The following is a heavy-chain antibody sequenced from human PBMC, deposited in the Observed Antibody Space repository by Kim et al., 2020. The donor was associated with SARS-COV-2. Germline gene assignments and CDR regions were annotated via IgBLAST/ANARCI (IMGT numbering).Heavy chain of an antibody. J-gene: IGHJ4*02. D-gene: IGHD3-22*01. CDR2: ISSKAYGGTT. Sequence: GGSLRLSCTASGFTFGDYAMSWFRQAPGKGLEWVGFISSKAYGGTTEYAATVKGRFTISRDDSKSIAYLQMNSLKTEDTAVYYCTRVGSGYYFRVDKFDYWGQGTLVTVSS. CDR1: GFTFGDYA. CDR3: TRVGSGYYFRVDKFDY. V-gene: IGHV3-49*03.